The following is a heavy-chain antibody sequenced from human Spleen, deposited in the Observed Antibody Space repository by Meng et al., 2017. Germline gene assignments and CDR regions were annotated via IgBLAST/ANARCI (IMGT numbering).Heavy chain of an antibody. CDR1: GASISTSNW. CDR3: ARGSPYFE. Sequence: SETLSLTCTVSGASISTSNWWNWVRQPPGKGLEWIGEIYHSGSTNYNPSLKSRVTVSVDTSENQFSLKVSSVTAADTAVYYCARGSPYFEWGQGTLVTVSS. D-gene: IGHD3-9*01. V-gene: IGHV4-4*02. J-gene: IGHJ4*02. CDR2: IYHSGST.